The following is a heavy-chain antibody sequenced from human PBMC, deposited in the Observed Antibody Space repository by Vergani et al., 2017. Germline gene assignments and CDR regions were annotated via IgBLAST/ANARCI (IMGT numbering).Heavy chain of an antibody. Sequence: QVQLQESGPGLVKPSQTLSLTCTVSGGSISSGGYYWSWIRQHPGKGLEWIGYIYYSGSTYYNPSLKSRVTISVDTSKNQFSLKLSSVTAADTAVYYCARGSSYYDFWSGYSDLWYFDYWGQGTLVTVSS. CDR3: ARGSSYYDFWSGYSDLWYFDY. D-gene: IGHD3-3*01. J-gene: IGHJ4*02. CDR2: IYYSGST. V-gene: IGHV4-31*03. CDR1: GGSISSGGYY.